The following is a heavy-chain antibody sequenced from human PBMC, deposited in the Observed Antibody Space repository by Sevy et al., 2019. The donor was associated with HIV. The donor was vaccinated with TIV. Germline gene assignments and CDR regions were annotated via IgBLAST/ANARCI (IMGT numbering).Heavy chain of an antibody. J-gene: IGHJ4*02. CDR3: ARDGGGDYFDY. D-gene: IGHD3-16*01. CDR1: GFSFSRYA. CDR2: ISYDKVNT. V-gene: IGHV3-30*04. Sequence: GGSLRLSCAASGFSFSRYAMHWIRQAPGKGLESVAVISYDKVNTYHSDSVKGRFTISRDNSKNTLYLQMNILRPEDTAVYYCARDGGGDYFDYWGQGTLVTVSS.